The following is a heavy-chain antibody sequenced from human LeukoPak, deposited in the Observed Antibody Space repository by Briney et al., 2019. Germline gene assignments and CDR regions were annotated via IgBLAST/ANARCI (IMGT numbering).Heavy chain of an antibody. CDR3: ARSRQASGLFNS. J-gene: IGHJ5*01. V-gene: IGHV4-30-2*01. Sequence: PSQTLSLTCTVSGYAITSGGFSWNWIRQPPGKGLEWIGCIYDRGPAYYNPSLKSRFTFSVDRPKNQFFLNVTSLTAADTAVYYCARSRQASGLFNSWGQGTLVVVSS. CDR1: GYAITSGGFS. CDR2: IYDRGPA. D-gene: IGHD3-10*01.